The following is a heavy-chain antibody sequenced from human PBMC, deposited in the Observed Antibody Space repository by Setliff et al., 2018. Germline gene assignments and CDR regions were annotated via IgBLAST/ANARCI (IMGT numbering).Heavy chain of an antibody. Sequence: GGSLRLSCAASGFTFSNYAMSWVRQAPGKGLEWVSAISGSGAISYADSVKGRFTVSRDNSKNTLYLQMNSLRGEDTAVYNCAKLGVGRSMWGQGTMVTVSS. V-gene: IGHV3-23*01. J-gene: IGHJ3*02. CDR3: AKLGVGRSM. CDR2: ISGSGAI. D-gene: IGHD2-15*01. CDR1: GFTFSNYA.